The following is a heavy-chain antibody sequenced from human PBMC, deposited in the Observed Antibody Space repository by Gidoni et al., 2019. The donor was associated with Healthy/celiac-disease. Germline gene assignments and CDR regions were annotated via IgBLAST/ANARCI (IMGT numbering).Heavy chain of an antibody. CDR2: IYYSGNT. CDR3: ARLGTIFGEVIDYWYFDL. Sequence: QLQLQESGPGLVKPSETLSLTCTVSGGSISSTSYYWGWIRQSPGKGLEWIGSIYYSGNTYYNPSLKSRLTISVDTSKSQFSLRLSSVTAADTAVYYCARLGTIFGEVIDYWYFDLWGRGTLVTVSS. D-gene: IGHD3-3*01. J-gene: IGHJ2*01. V-gene: IGHV4-39*01. CDR1: GGSISSTSYY.